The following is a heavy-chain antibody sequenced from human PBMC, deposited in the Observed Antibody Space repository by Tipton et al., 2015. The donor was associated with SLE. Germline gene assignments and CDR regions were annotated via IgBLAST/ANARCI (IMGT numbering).Heavy chain of an antibody. V-gene: IGHV3-74*01. CDR3: ARDWAKLERDGLDI. CDR1: EFTLSIYG. J-gene: IGHJ3*02. D-gene: IGHD1-1*01. Sequence: SLRLSCAVSEFTLSIYGMNWVRQAPGKGLVWVSHINDDGSSTTYAESVKGRFTISRDNAKNTVFLQMNSLRVEDTSVYYCARDWAKLERDGLDIWGQGTVVTVSP. CDR2: INDDGSST.